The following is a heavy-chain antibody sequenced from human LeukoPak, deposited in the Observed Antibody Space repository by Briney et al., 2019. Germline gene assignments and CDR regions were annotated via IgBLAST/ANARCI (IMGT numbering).Heavy chain of an antibody. Sequence: SETLSLTCAVYGGSFSGYYWSWIRQPSGKGLEWIGEINHSGSTNYNPSLKSRVTISVDTSKNQFSLKLSSVTAADTAVYYCARTAHRFWSGYFDYWGQGTLVTVSS. V-gene: IGHV4-34*01. CDR3: ARTAHRFWSGYFDY. D-gene: IGHD3-3*01. J-gene: IGHJ4*02. CDR2: INHSGST. CDR1: GGSFSGYY.